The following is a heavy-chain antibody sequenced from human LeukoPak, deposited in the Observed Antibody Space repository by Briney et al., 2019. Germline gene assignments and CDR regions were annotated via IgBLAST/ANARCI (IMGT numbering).Heavy chain of an antibody. CDR3: ARGIDY. Sequence: PGGSLRLSCAASGFTFSSYSMNWVRQAPGKELEWVSVIYTGGGRYYADSVRGRFTIPRDTSKNMVFLQMNSLRVEDTAVYYCARGIDYWGRGTLVTVSS. V-gene: IGHV3-53*01. CDR1: GFTFSSYS. CDR2: IYTGGGR. J-gene: IGHJ4*02.